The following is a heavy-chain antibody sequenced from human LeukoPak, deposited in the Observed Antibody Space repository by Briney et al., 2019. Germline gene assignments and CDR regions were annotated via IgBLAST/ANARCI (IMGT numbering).Heavy chain of an antibody. D-gene: IGHD2-21*01. V-gene: IGHV3-21*01. CDR3: ARDRRLQDY. J-gene: IGHJ4*02. CDR2: ISSSSSYI. Sequence: SGGSLRLSCAASGFNFMTYGMHWVRQAPGKGLEWVSSISSSSSYIYYADSVKGRFTISRDNAKNSLYLQMNSLRAEDTAVYYCARDRRLQDYWGQGTLVTVSS. CDR1: GFNFMTYG.